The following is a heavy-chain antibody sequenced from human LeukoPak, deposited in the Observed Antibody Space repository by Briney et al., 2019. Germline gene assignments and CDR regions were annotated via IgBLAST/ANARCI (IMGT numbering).Heavy chain of an antibody. CDR3: GRGDYLTMVRGVIRKIGAFDI. V-gene: IGHV4-34*01. J-gene: IGHJ3*02. CDR1: GGSFSGYY. D-gene: IGHD3-10*01. Sequence: PSETLSLTCAVYGGSFSGYYWSWIRQPPGKGLEWIGEINHSGSTNYNPSLKSRVTISVDTSKNQFSLKLSSVTAADTAVYYCGRGDYLTMVRGVIRKIGAFDIWGQGTMVTVSS. CDR2: INHSGST.